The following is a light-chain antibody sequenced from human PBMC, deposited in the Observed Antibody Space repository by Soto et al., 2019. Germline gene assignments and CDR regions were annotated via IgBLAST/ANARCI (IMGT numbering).Light chain of an antibody. CDR1: QSISTN. CDR2: GAS. CDR3: QQYHNWWT. V-gene: IGKV3-15*01. Sequence: EMVMTQSPATLSVSPGERATLSCRASQSISTNLAWYQQRPSQAPRLLIYGASTRATGIPARFSGSGSGTEFTLTINSLQSEDFAVYYCQQYHNWWTFGQGTKVEVK. J-gene: IGKJ1*01.